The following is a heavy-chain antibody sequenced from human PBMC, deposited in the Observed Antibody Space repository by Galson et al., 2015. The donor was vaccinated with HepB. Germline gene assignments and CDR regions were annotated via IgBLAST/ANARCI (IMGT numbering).Heavy chain of an antibody. J-gene: IGHJ4*02. CDR2: INHSGST. Sequence: SETLSLTCTVSGGSFSGYYWSWIRQPPGKGLEWIGEINHSGSTNYNPSLKSRVTISVDTSKNQFSLKLSSVTAADTAVYYCARGRRVAVAVLDYWGQGTLVTVSS. V-gene: IGHV4-34*01. D-gene: IGHD6-19*01. CDR3: ARGRRVAVAVLDY. CDR1: GGSFSGYY.